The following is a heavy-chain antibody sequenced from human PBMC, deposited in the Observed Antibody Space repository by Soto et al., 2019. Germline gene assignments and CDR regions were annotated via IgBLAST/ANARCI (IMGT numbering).Heavy chain of an antibody. CDR3: ARDWTASFDL. Sequence: EVQLVESGGGLVQPGGSLRLSCAASGFRFSSFGMVWVRQAPGRGLEWVSYIYSSRDIKYGDSVKGRFTTSRDNAKNSLYLEMNSLRDEDTAVYYCARDWTASFDLWGQGTMVTVSS. CDR1: GFRFSSFG. V-gene: IGHV3-48*02. CDR2: IYSSRDI. J-gene: IGHJ3*01. D-gene: IGHD2-21*02.